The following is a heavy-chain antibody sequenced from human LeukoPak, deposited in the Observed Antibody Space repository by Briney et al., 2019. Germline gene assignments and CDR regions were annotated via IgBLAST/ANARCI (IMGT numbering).Heavy chain of an antibody. D-gene: IGHD2-21*02. J-gene: IGHJ4*02. CDR1: GFTFSSYA. CDR3: VKEGTGTAWLEY. Sequence: GGSLRLSCAASGFTFSSYAMSWVRQAPGKGLEWVSAISASGGNTYYPDSVKGRFTISRDNSKNTLYLQMNSLRAEDTALYYCVKEGTGTAWLEYWGQGSLVTVSS. CDR2: ISASGGNT. V-gene: IGHV3-23*01.